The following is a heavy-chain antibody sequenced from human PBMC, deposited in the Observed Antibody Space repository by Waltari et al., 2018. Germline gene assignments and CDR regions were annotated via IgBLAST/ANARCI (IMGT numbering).Heavy chain of an antibody. D-gene: IGHD3-10*01. CDR2: VFYTGTT. CDR1: GGYISSYY. V-gene: IGHV4-59*13. J-gene: IGHJ6*03. CDR3: ARENPYGHTNYYMDV. Sequence: QVLLQESGPGLGRPSETVSLMCTVSGGYISSYYWTWVRRLPDKGLEWIGNVFYTGTTSYSPSLKSRVSISVDRSKNQVSLTLTSVTAADTAIYYCARENPYGHTNYYMDVWGHGTTVTVSS.